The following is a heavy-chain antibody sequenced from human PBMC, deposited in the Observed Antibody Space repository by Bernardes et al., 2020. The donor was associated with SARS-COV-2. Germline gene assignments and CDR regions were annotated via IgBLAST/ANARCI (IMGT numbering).Heavy chain of an antibody. CDR1: GGSISTGDYS. J-gene: IGHJ4*02. CDR2: IYQSGTT. Sequence: SETLSLTCAVSGGSISTGDYSWSWLRQPPGKGLEWIGYIYQSGTTYYNPSLKSRVTISLDRSKTHFSLNLSSVTAADTAMYYCARGTLTSRATYYFDSWGQGTLVTVSS. V-gene: IGHV4-30-2*01. CDR3: ARGTLTSRATYYFDS.